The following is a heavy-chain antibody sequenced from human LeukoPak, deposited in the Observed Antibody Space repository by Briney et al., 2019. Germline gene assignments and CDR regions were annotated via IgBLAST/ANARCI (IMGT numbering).Heavy chain of an antibody. CDR1: GYTFTSYD. Sequence: ASVKVSCKASGYTFTSYDINWVRQAPGQGLEWMGWMNPNSGNTGYAQKFQGRVTMTRNTSISIAYMELSSLTSEDTAVYYCARYLVAGDYYFDYWGQGTLVTVSS. D-gene: IGHD5-12*01. V-gene: IGHV1-8*01. J-gene: IGHJ4*02. CDR2: MNPNSGNT. CDR3: ARYLVAGDYYFDY.